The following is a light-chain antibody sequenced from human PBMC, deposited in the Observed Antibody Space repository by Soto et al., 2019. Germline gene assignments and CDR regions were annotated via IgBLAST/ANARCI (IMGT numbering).Light chain of an antibody. CDR1: QSVSSY. Sequence: EIVLTQSPATLSLSPGERATLSCRASQSVSSYLAWYQQKPGQAPRLLIYDASNRATGIPARFSGSGSGTAFTPTTSSLGPEVFPFYYCKQRSNGLPNTFGKGTRLEFK. CDR3: KQRSNGLPNT. V-gene: IGKV3-11*01. J-gene: IGKJ5*01. CDR2: DAS.